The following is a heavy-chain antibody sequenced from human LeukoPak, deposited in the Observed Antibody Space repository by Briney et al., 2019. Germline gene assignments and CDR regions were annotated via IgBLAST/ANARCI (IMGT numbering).Heavy chain of an antibody. CDR2: ISGSGGST. V-gene: IGHV3-23*01. CDR1: GFTFSDYY. D-gene: IGHD6-6*01. J-gene: IGHJ4*02. Sequence: PGGSLRLSCAASGFTFSDYYMSWIRQAPGKGLEWVSAISGSGGSTYYADSAKGRFTISRDNSKNTVYLQMNSLRAEDTAVYYCAKARYSSSWWVVDYWGQGTLVTVSS. CDR3: AKARYSSSWWVVDY.